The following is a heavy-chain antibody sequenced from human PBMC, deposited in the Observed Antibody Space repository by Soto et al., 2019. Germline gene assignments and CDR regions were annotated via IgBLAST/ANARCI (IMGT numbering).Heavy chain of an antibody. V-gene: IGHV4-59*01. CDR2: IYYSGST. D-gene: IGHD1-26*01. Sequence: SETLSLTCTVSGGSISSYYWSWIRQPPGKGLEWIGYIYYSGSTNYNPSLKSRVTISVDTSKNQFSLKLSSVTAADTAVYYCARERLGGWFDPWGQGTLVTVPQ. CDR1: GGSISSYY. J-gene: IGHJ5*02. CDR3: ARERLGGWFDP.